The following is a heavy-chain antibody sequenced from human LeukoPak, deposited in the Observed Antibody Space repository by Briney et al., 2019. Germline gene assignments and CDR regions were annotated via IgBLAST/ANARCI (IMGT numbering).Heavy chain of an antibody. CDR2: ISGSGGST. CDR3: AKVAVRSKDIVVVPAAPFGY. CDR1: GFTFSSYA. V-gene: IGHV3-23*01. J-gene: IGHJ4*02. D-gene: IGHD2-2*01. Sequence: GGSLRLSCAASGFTFSSYAMSWVRQAPGKGLEWVSAISGSGGSTYYADSVKGRFTISRDNSKNTLYLQMNSLRAEDTAVYYCAKVAVRSKDIVVVPAAPFGYWGQGTLVTVSS.